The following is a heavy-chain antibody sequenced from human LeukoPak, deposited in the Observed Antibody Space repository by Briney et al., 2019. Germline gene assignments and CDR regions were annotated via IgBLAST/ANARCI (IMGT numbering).Heavy chain of an antibody. Sequence: SETLSLTCTVSGGSISSSSYYWGWIRQPPGKGLEWIGYIYSSGSTSYNPSLKGRVTMSIDTSKNQFSLKVKSVTAADTAVYYCARESNGDYSDYWGQGTLVTVSS. D-gene: IGHD4-17*01. CDR2: IYSSGST. CDR1: GGSISSSSYY. J-gene: IGHJ4*02. CDR3: ARESNGDYSDY. V-gene: IGHV4-61*01.